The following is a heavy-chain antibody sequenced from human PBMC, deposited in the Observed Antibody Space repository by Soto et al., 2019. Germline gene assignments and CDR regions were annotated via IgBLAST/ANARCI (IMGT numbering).Heavy chain of an antibody. CDR3: AREDQQWLVSYFDY. V-gene: IGHV1-69*13. J-gene: IGHJ4*02. Sequence: ASVKVSCKASGGTFSSYAISWVRQAPGQGLEWMGGITPIFGTANYAQKFQGRVTITADESTSTAYMELSSLRSEDTAVYYCAREDQQWLVSYFDYWGQGTLVTVSS. CDR1: GGTFSSYA. CDR2: ITPIFGTA. D-gene: IGHD6-19*01.